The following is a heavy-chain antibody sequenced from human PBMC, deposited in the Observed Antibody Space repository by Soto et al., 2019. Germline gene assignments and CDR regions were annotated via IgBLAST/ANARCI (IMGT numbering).Heavy chain of an antibody. D-gene: IGHD3-10*01. CDR1: GGSISASSYY. CDR2: MDYSGST. V-gene: IGHV4-39*07. CDR3: ARETITMVRGVIENWFDP. Sequence: SETLSLTCTVSGGSISASSYYWGWIRQPPGKGLEWIGSMDYSGSTYYNPSLKSRVTISVDTSKNQFSLKLSSVTAADTAVYYCARETITMVRGVIENWFDPWGQGTLVTVSS. J-gene: IGHJ5*02.